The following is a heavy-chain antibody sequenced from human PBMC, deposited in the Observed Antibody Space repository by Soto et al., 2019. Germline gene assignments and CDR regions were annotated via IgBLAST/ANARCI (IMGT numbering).Heavy chain of an antibody. CDR2: INPNSGGT. J-gene: IGHJ5*02. Sequence: QVQLVQSGAEVKKPGASVKVSCKASGYTFTGYYMHWVRQAPGQGLEWMGWINPNSGGTNYAQKFQGWVTMTRDTSISTAYMELSRLRSDDTAVYYCARDVGSFQAANQPLEGRAVGFDPWGQGTLVTVSS. V-gene: IGHV1-2*04. CDR3: ARDVGSFQAANQPLEGRAVGFDP. CDR1: GYTFTGYY. D-gene: IGHD6-19*01.